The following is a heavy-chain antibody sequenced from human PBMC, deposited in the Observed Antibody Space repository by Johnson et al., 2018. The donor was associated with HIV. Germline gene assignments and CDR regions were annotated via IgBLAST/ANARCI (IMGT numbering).Heavy chain of an antibody. Sequence: QMLLVESGGGLVQPGGSLRLSCAASGFTVSSNYMSWVRQAPGKGLEWVSYISSSGSTIYYADSVKGRFTISRDNAKNSLYLQMNSLRAEDTAVYYCAREATVVMRGYAFDIWGQGTIVTVSS. D-gene: IGHD4-23*01. J-gene: IGHJ3*02. V-gene: IGHV3-11*04. CDR1: GFTVSSNY. CDR3: AREATVVMRGYAFDI. CDR2: ISSSGSTI.